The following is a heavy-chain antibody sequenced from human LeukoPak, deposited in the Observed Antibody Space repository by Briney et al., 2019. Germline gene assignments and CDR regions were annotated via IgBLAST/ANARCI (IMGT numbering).Heavy chain of an antibody. CDR2: ISGSGGST. CDR3: AKDAVRGSGRINWFDS. Sequence: GGSLRLSCAASGFTFSSYAMSWVRQAPGKGLEWVSAISGSGGSTYYADSVKGRFTISRDNSKNTLYLQINSLRAEDTAAYYCAKDAVRGSGRINWFDSWGQGTLVTVSS. D-gene: IGHD3-10*01. V-gene: IGHV3-23*01. CDR1: GFTFSSYA. J-gene: IGHJ5*01.